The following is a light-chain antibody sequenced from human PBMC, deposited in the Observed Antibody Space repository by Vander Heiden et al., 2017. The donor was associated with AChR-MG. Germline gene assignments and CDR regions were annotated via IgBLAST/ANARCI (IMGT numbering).Light chain of an antibody. CDR2: IND. CDR3: EAWDDSMSGHVV. CDR1: SSNIGSNY. Sequence: QSVLTQPPSASGPPGQRVTISCSGSSSNIGSNYVYWYEQHPGTYPNLLIFINDQRPAGVPDRFSGSKSGTAASLAIRGLRSEDEDDDYCEAWDDSMSGHVVFGGGTKLTVL. J-gene: IGLJ2*01. V-gene: IGLV1-47*02.